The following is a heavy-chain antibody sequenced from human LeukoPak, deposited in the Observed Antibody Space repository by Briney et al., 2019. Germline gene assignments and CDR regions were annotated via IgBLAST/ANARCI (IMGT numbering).Heavy chain of an antibody. CDR2: IYPGDSDT. V-gene: IGHV5-51*01. J-gene: IGHJ4*02. CDR1: GYSFTSYW. Sequence: GESLKISCKGSGYSFTSYWIGWVRQMPGKGLEWMGIIYPGDSDTRYSPSFQGQVTISADKSISTAYLQWSSLKASDTAMYYCARHVGGRGYNYGSDYWGQGTLVTVSS. CDR3: ARHVGGRGYNYGSDY. D-gene: IGHD5-18*01.